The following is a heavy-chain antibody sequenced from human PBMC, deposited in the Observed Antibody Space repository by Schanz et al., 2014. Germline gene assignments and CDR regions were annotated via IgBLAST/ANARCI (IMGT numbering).Heavy chain of an antibody. J-gene: IGHJ5*02. CDR3: ARGQDHAKTGDL. Sequence: QVHLQQWGAGLLQPSETLSLTCGVGGVSFSFYYWSWVRQPPGKGLEWIGEVHPSGTTNYNPSLSYRDPMSVDRSKNQFSLKLTSVTAADTAVYYCARGQDHAKTGDLWGRGTLVTISS. V-gene: IGHV4-34*02. CDR1: GVSFSFYY. CDR2: VHPSGTT. D-gene: IGHD2-2*01.